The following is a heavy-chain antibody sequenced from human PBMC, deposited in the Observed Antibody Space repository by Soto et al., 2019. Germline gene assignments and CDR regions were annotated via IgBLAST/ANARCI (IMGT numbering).Heavy chain of an antibody. V-gene: IGHV1-2*02. J-gene: IGHJ5*02. CDR3: ARPYCGTNSCHNWFDP. CDR1: GYIFTDYD. Sequence: QVQLVQSGAEVKKPGASVKVSCKASGYIFTDYDVNWVRQAPGQGLEWMGWINPNNGGTKYAQKFQGRVTMTTDTSISTAYMELSRLRSDDTAVYYCARPYCGTNSCHNWFDPWGQITLVTVSS. D-gene: IGHD2-2*01. CDR2: INPNNGGT.